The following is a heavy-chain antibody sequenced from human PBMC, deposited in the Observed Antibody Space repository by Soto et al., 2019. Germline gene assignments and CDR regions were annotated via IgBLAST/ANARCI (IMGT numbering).Heavy chain of an antibody. V-gene: IGHV2-5*02. CDR2: IYWDDDK. Sequence: QITWKESGPTLVKPTQTLTLTCTFSGFSLSTSGVGVGWIRQPPGKALEWLALIYWDDDKRYSPSLKSRLTITKDTSKNQVVLTMTNMDPVDTATYYCAHRPSYCSGGSCYSGFDYWGQGTLVTVSS. J-gene: IGHJ4*02. CDR3: AHRPSYCSGGSCYSGFDY. CDR1: GFSLSTSGVG. D-gene: IGHD2-15*01.